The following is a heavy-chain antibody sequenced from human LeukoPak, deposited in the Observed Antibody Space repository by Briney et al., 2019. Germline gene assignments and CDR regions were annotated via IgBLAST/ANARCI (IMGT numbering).Heavy chain of an antibody. V-gene: IGHV4-39*01. Sequence: SETLSLTCTVSGGSISSSSYYWGWIRQPPGKGLEWIGSIYYSGSTYYNPSLKRRVTISVDTSKNQFSLKLSSVTAADTAVYYCARRHDSSGYPFDYWGQGTLVPVSS. D-gene: IGHD3-22*01. J-gene: IGHJ4*02. CDR1: GGSISSSSYY. CDR2: IYYSGST. CDR3: ARRHDSSGYPFDY.